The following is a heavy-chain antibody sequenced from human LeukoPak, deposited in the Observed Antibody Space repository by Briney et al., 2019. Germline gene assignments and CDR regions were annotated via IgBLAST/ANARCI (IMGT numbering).Heavy chain of an antibody. Sequence: GGSLRLSCAASGFTFSSYWMHWVRQAPGKGLVWVSRIKSDGSTNYADSVKGRFTISRDNAKDTVSLQMNSLRAEDTGVYFCTRAPSEIGGYYPEYFRHWGQGTLVTVSS. CDR1: GFTFSSYW. V-gene: IGHV3-74*01. CDR3: TRAPSEIGGYYPEYFRH. J-gene: IGHJ1*01. D-gene: IGHD3-22*01. CDR2: IKSDGST.